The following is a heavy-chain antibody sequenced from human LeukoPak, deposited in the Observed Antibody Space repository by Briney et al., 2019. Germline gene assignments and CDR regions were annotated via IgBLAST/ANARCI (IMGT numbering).Heavy chain of an antibody. CDR2: IYAGGTT. CDR1: GFIVSGNF. D-gene: IGHD2-15*01. V-gene: IGHV3-53*01. J-gene: IGHJ4*02. Sequence: SGGSLRLSCTASGFIVSGNFMTWVRQAPGKGLEWISFIYAGGTTSYADSVKGRFTLSRNNSKNTIYLQLNSRRVEDTDAYYCARGRSRSSSGAYFDYSGQGTLVTVSS. CDR3: ARGRSRSSSGAYFDY.